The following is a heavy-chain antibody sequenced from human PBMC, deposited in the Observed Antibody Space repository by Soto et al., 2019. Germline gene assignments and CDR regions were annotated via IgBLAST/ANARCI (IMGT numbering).Heavy chain of an antibody. CDR2: ISWNSGSI. CDR3: AKDIRVLWFGEGNYMDV. D-gene: IGHD3-10*01. V-gene: IGHV3-9*01. CDR1: GFTFDDYA. J-gene: IGHJ6*03. Sequence: GGSLRLSCAASGFTFDDYAMHWVRQAPGKGLEWVSGISWNSGSIGYADSVKGRFTISRDNAKNSLYLQMNSLRAEDTALYYCAKDIRVLWFGEGNYMDVWGKGTTVTVSS.